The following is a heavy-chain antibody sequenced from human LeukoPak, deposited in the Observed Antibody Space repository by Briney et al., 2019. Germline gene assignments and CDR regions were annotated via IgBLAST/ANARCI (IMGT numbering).Heavy chain of an antibody. J-gene: IGHJ1*01. CDR1: GGTFSSYA. Sequence: ASVKVSCKASGGTFSSYAINWVRQAPEQGLEWMGGITPMFGTAKYAQKFQGRVTITADEPTSTAYMELSSLRSEDTAVYYCARDSSEFRSLIFHWGQGTLVTVSS. CDR2: ITPMFGTA. D-gene: IGHD3-9*01. CDR3: ARDSSEFRSLIFH. V-gene: IGHV1-69*13.